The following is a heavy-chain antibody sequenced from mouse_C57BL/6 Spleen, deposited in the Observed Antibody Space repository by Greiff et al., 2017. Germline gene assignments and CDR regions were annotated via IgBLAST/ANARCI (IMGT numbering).Heavy chain of an antibody. CDR1: GYAFSSSW. Sequence: VQLQQSGPELVKPGASVKMSCKASGYAFSSSWMDWAKQRPGKGLEWIGRIYPGDGDTNYNGKFKGKATLTADKSSSTAYMQLSRLTSEDSAVCCCAIFDYPDYWGQGTTLTVSS. D-gene: IGHD2-13*01. CDR3: AIFDYPDY. V-gene: IGHV1-82*01. J-gene: IGHJ2*01. CDR2: IYPGDGDT.